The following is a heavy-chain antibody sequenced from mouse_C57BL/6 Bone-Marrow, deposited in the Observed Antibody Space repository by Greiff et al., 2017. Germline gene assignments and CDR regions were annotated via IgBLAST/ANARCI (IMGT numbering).Heavy chain of an antibody. V-gene: IGHV1-69*01. CDR2: IDPSDSYT. Sequence: VQLQQPGAELVMPGASVKLSCKASGYTFTSYWMHWVKQRPGQGLEWIGEIDPSDSYTNYNQKFKGKSTLTVDKSSSTAYMQLSSLISEDSAVYYCARLAIYYGNYAWFAYWGQGTLVTVSA. CDR3: ARLAIYYGNYAWFAY. J-gene: IGHJ3*01. D-gene: IGHD2-1*01. CDR1: GYTFTSYW.